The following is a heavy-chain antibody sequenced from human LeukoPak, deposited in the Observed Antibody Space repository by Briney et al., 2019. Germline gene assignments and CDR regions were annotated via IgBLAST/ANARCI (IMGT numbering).Heavy chain of an antibody. D-gene: IGHD6-19*01. CDR1: GFTFTSYG. V-gene: IGHV3-30*02. CDR2: IRYDGSNK. Sequence: PGGSLRLSCAASGFTFTSYGMHWVRQAPGKGLEWVAFIRYDGSNKYYADSVKGRFTISRDNSKNTLYLQMSSLRAEDTAVYYCARVPSYSSGWYFDYWGQGTLVTVSS. J-gene: IGHJ4*02. CDR3: ARVPSYSSGWYFDY.